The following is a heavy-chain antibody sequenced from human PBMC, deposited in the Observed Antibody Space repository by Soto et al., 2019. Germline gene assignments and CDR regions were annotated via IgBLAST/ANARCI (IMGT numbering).Heavy chain of an antibody. CDR1: GYSFTDYK. J-gene: IGHJ4*02. Sequence: ASVKVSCKTSGYSFTDYKLHWARQAPGQGLEWMGWVDPNGGGSNSAQKFQGSVTMTWDTSITTAYLDLTRLTTNDTALYYCTSTWGRVATNAEATRTYDYWGQGTLVTVSS. D-gene: IGHD5-12*01. CDR3: TSTWGRVATNAEATRTYDY. CDR2: VDPNGGGS. V-gene: IGHV1-2*04.